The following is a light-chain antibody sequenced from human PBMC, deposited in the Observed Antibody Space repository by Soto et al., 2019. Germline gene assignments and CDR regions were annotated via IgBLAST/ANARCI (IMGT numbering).Light chain of an antibody. Sequence: DIQMTQSPSTLSASVGDRVTITCRASHGIGDYLAWFQQKLGKAPKLLIYKASILETGVPSRFSGSGSGTEFTLTIDSLQPDDFATYFCQYYDTYSYDFGQGTKLEIK. CDR2: KAS. V-gene: IGKV1-5*03. CDR3: QYYDTYSYD. CDR1: HGIGDY. J-gene: IGKJ2*01.